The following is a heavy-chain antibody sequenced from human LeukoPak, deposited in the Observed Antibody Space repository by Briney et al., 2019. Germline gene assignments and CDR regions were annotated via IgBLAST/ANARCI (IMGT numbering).Heavy chain of an antibody. CDR1: GDSIISSRYY. Sequence: SQTLSLTCTVSGDSIISSRYYWGWIRQPPGKGLEWIASIRYSGNTFYNPSFKSRVTISVDTSNNQLSLRLSSVTAADAAVYYCARLRDGRWLLEYWGQGTLVTVSS. V-gene: IGHV4-39*01. CDR2: IRYSGNT. J-gene: IGHJ4*02. CDR3: ARLRDGRWLLEY. D-gene: IGHD4-23*01.